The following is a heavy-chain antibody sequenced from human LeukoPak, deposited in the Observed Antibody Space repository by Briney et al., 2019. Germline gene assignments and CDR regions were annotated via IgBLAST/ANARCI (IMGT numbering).Heavy chain of an antibody. CDR2: IYYSGST. CDR3: AREPLLPSGLGV. Sequence: SQTLSLTCTVSGGSISSGGYYWSWIRQHPGKGLEWIGYIYYSGSTYYNPSLKSRVTISVDTSKNQSSLKLSSVTAADTAVYYCAREPLLPSGLGVWGQGTTVTVSS. D-gene: IGHD3-22*01. V-gene: IGHV4-31*03. J-gene: IGHJ6*02. CDR1: GGSISSGGYY.